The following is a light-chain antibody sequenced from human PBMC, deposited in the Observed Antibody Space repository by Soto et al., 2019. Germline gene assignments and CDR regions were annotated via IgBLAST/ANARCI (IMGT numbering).Light chain of an antibody. CDR2: GAS. CDR1: QSVSSNY. V-gene: IGKV3-20*01. CDR3: QQYGSSPTWT. J-gene: IGKJ1*01. Sequence: ENVLTQPPGTLSLSPGERATLSCRASQSVSSNYLAWYQQKPGQAPRLLIYGASTRASGIPDRFSGSGSGTDFTLTISRLEPEDSAVYYSQQYGSSPTWTFGQGTK.